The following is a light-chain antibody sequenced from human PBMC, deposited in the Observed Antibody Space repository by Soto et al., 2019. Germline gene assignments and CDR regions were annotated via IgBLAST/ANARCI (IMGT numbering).Light chain of an antibody. Sequence: EIVLTQSPGTLSLSPGERATLSCRASQSVSNNYLAWYQQKPGQAPRLLIYGASNRATGIPDRVSGSGSGTDFTLTISRLEPEDFAVYDCQQYGSSGTFGQGTKVDNK. CDR1: QSVSNNY. J-gene: IGKJ1*01. V-gene: IGKV3-20*01. CDR3: QQYGSSGT. CDR2: GAS.